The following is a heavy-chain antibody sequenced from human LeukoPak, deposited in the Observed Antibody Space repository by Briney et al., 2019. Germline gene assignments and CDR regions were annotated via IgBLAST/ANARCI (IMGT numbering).Heavy chain of an antibody. CDR3: ARGGTLQWFRELPSPAPHDY. V-gene: IGHV3-21*01. D-gene: IGHD3-10*01. CDR1: GFTFCSYS. CDR2: ISSSSSYI. J-gene: IGHJ4*02. Sequence: PGGSLRLSCAASGFTFCSYSMNWVRQAPGKGLEWVSSISSSSSYIYYADSVKGRFTISRDNAKNSLYLQMNSLRAEDTAVYYCARGGTLQWFRELPSPAPHDYWGQGTLVTVSS.